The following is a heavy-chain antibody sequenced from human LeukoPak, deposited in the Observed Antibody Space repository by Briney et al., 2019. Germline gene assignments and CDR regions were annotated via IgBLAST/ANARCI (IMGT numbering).Heavy chain of an antibody. J-gene: IGHJ3*02. V-gene: IGHV3-49*04. D-gene: IGHD2-15*01. CDR3: SRGPYCSSGSCYPDPDAFDI. Sequence: PGRSLRLSCTAPGFTFGDYAMAWVRKAPGKGLEWVGFIRSKSYGGTTEYAASVKGRFTISRDDSKSIAYLQMSSLKTEDTAVYYCSRGPYCSSGSCYPDPDAFDIWGQGTVVTFSS. CDR2: IRSKSYGGTT. CDR1: GFTFGDYA.